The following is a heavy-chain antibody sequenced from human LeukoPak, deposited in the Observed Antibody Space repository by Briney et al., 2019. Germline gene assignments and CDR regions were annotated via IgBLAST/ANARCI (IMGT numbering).Heavy chain of an antibody. V-gene: IGHV3-64*01. Sequence: GGSLRLSCAASGFTFSSYAMHWVRQAPGKGLEYVSAISSNGGSTYYANSVKGRFTISRDNSKNTLYLQMGSLRAEDMAVYYCAKDGPRRIPYYMDVWGKGTTVTISS. CDR1: GFTFSSYA. J-gene: IGHJ6*03. CDR2: ISSNGGST. CDR3: AKDGPRRIPYYMDV.